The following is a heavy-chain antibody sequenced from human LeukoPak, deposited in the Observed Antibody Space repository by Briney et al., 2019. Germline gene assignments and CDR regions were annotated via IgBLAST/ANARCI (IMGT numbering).Heavy chain of an antibody. CDR1: GDSISLFY. D-gene: IGHD1-14*01. CDR3: ARQPNPRGRDAFDI. CDR2: IHYSGRT. Sequence: SETLSLTCIVSGDSISLFYWSWIRQPPGKGLEWIGYIHYSGRTNYNPSLKSRVTMSLDTSKNHFSLKLRSVTAADTAVYYCARQPNPRGRDAFDIWGQGTMVTVSS. V-gene: IGHV4-59*01. J-gene: IGHJ3*02.